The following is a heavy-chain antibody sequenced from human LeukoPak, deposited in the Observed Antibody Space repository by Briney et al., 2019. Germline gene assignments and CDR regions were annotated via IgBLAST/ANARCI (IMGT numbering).Heavy chain of an antibody. Sequence: GGSLRLSCAASEFSVGSNYMTWVRQAPGKGLEWVSLIYSGGSTYYADSVEGRFNISRDNSKNTLYLQMNSLRSEDTAVYYCARDGGSSGNGAYYMDVWGKGTTVTVSS. CDR2: IYSGGST. J-gene: IGHJ6*03. CDR1: EFSVGSNY. V-gene: IGHV3-66*01. D-gene: IGHD2-15*01. CDR3: ARDGGSSGNGAYYMDV.